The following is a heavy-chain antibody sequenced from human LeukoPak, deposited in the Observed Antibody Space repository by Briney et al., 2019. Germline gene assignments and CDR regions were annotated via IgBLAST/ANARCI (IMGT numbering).Heavy chain of an antibody. CDR2: VRPGDGPT. CDR3: SVKGIVVARGYYGMDV. J-gene: IGHJ6*02. Sequence: GGSLRLSCAASGFTFSSYSMNWVRQAPGKGLEWVSHVRPGDGPTTYAESVKGRFTISRDNSKNTLYLQMNSLRAEDTAVYYCSVKGIVVARGYYGMDVWGQGTTVTVSS. V-gene: IGHV3-23*01. D-gene: IGHD3-22*01. CDR1: GFTFSSYS.